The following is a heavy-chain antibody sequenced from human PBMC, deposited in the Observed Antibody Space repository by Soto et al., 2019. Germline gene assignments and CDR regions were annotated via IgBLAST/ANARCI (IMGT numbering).Heavy chain of an antibody. CDR2: IYHSGST. Sequence: QVQLQESGPGLVKPSGTLSLTCAVSGGSISSSNWWSWVRQPPGKGLEWIGEIYHSGSTNYNPSHKIRVTISVDKSKNQFSLKLSSVTAADTAVYYCAREGYCSGGSCYGSNWFDPWGQGTLVTVSS. CDR3: AREGYCSGGSCYGSNWFDP. V-gene: IGHV4-4*02. CDR1: GGSISSSNW. J-gene: IGHJ5*02. D-gene: IGHD2-15*01.